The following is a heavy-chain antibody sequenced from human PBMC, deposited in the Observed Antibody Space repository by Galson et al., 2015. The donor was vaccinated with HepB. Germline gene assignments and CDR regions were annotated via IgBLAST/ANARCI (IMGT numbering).Heavy chain of an antibody. CDR3: ARLEVVIAAFDI. Sequence: SLRLSCAASGFTVSSNYMSWVRQAPGKGLEWVSVIYSGGSTYYADSVKGRFTISRDNSKNTLYLQMNSLRAEDTAVYYCARLEVVIAAFDIWGQGTMVTVSS. CDR2: IYSGGST. D-gene: IGHD3-22*01. CDR1: GFTVSSNY. J-gene: IGHJ3*02. V-gene: IGHV3-66*01.